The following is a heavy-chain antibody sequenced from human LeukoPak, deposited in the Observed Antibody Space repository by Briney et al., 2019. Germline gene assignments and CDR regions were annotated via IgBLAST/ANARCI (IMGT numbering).Heavy chain of an antibody. CDR3: ARHSRGPAADPAFDY. V-gene: IGHV4-39*01. D-gene: IGHD6-13*01. CDR1: GGSISSSTYY. J-gene: IGHJ4*02. CDR2: IYYSGST. Sequence: PSETLSLTCTVSGGSISSSTYYWGWIRQPPGKGLEWIGSIYYSGSTYYNPSLKSRVTISVDASKTQLSLSSVTAADTAVYYCARHSRGPAADPAFDYWGQGTLVTVSS.